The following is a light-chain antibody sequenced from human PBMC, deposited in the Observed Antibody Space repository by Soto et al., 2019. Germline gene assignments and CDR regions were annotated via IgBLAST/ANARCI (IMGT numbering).Light chain of an antibody. CDR1: QGISSW. CDR2: AAS. J-gene: IGKJ5*01. V-gene: IGKV1D-12*01. CDR3: QQLNSFPLT. Sequence: DIQMTQSPPSVSASVGDRVTIPCRASQGISSWLAWYQRKPGRAPKLPIYAASRLPAGVPLRFSGSGSGTDFTLTISDLQPEDFATYYCQQLNSFPLTFGQGTRLEIK.